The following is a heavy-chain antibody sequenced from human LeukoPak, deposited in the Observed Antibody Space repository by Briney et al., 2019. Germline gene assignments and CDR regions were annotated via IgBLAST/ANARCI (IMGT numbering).Heavy chain of an antibody. V-gene: IGHV3-74*01. CDR3: ARDLVEPQVEWLALFDY. J-gene: IGHJ4*02. CDR2: INGDGSST. Sequence: GGSLRLSCTASEFTFSSYWMHWVRQPPGKGLVWVSRINGDGSSTSYADAVKGRFTISRDNAKNTLYLQMNSLRAEDTAVYYCARDLVEPQVEWLALFDYWGQGTLVTVSS. CDR1: EFTFSSYW. D-gene: IGHD6-19*01.